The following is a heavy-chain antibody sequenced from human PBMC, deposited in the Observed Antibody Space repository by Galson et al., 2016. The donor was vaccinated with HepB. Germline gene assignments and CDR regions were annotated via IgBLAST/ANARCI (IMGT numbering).Heavy chain of an antibody. V-gene: IGHV3-33*01. CDR2: IWYDGSNA. J-gene: IGHJ4*02. CDR1: GFMFDIYA. Sequence: SLRLSCAASGFMFDIYAMHWVRQAPGKGLEWVAVIWYDGSNAYYEDSVKGRFTISRDNSKNMVYLEMNSLRVEDTAMYYCARDQGYSDYWGQGTLVTVSS. CDR3: ARDQGYSDY.